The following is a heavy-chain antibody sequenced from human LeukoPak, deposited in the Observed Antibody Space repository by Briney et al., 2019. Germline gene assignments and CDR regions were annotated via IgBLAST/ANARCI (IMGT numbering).Heavy chain of an antibody. Sequence: PSETPSLTCTVSGASITSYYWTWIRQPPGKGLEWIGFTSFSGSTNYNPSLRSRVTISLDTSTNQFSLTLSSVTAADTAVYYCARRSGTTGTWSFDYWGQGTLVTVSS. D-gene: IGHD1-1*01. CDR1: GASITSYY. CDR3: ARRSGTTGTWSFDY. CDR2: TSFSGST. J-gene: IGHJ4*02. V-gene: IGHV4-59*08.